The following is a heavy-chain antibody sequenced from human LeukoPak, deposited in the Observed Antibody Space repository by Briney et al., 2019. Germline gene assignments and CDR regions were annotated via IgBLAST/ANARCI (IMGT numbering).Heavy chain of an antibody. J-gene: IGHJ4*02. V-gene: IGHV4-59*08. CDR1: GGPISSYY. CDR3: ASTLDPYSSSSAYFDY. D-gene: IGHD6-6*01. Sequence: SETLSLTCTVSGGPISSYYWSWIRQPPGKALEGIGYIYYSGSTNYNPSLKSRVTISVDTSKNQFSLKLSSVTAADTAVYYCASTLDPYSSSSAYFDYWGQGTLVTVSS. CDR2: IYYSGST.